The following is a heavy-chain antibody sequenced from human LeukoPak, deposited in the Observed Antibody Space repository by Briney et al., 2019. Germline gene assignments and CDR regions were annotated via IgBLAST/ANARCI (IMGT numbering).Heavy chain of an antibody. Sequence: SETLSLTCGVYGVSFSGHFYSWIRQPPGQGLEWIGEITHRGSPNYNPSLKSRVAMSVDTSKNHFSLNLTSVTAADTGVYYCARALAAAVINWGQGTLVTVSS. CDR2: ITHRGSP. D-gene: IGHD6-13*01. CDR3: ARALAAAVIN. J-gene: IGHJ1*01. CDR1: GVSFSGHF. V-gene: IGHV4-34*01.